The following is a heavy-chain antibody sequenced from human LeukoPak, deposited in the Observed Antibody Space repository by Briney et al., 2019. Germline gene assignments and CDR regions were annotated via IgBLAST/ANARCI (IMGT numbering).Heavy chain of an antibody. CDR3: ARDPYKYSGSYH. Sequence: SVKVSCKASGGTFSSYAISWVRQAPGQGLEWMGRIIPILGIANYAQKFQGRVTITADKSTSTAYMELSSPRSEDTAVYYCARDPYKYSGSYHWGQGTLVTVSS. CDR2: IIPILGIA. J-gene: IGHJ5*02. D-gene: IGHD1-26*01. CDR1: GGTFSSYA. V-gene: IGHV1-69*04.